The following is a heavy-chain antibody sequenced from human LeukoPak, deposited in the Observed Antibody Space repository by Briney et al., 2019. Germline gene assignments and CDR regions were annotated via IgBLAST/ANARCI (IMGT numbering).Heavy chain of an antibody. CDR2: ISGSGGST. Sequence: GGSLRLSCAASRFTFSSYAMSWVRQAPGKGLEWVSAISGSGGSTYYADSVKGRFTISRDNSKNTLYLQMNSLRAEDTAVYYCAKDHPYCGGDCYEVAYYFDYWGQGTLVTVSS. J-gene: IGHJ4*02. D-gene: IGHD2-21*01. CDR3: AKDHPYCGGDCYEVAYYFDY. CDR1: RFTFSSYA. V-gene: IGHV3-23*01.